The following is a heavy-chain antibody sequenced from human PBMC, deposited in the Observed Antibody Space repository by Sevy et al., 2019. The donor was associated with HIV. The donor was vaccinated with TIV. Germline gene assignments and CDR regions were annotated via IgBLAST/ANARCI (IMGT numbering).Heavy chain of an antibody. D-gene: IGHD6-13*01. J-gene: IGHJ5*02. Sequence: SETLSLTCTVSGGSISSYYWSWIRQPPGKGLEWIGYIYYSGSTNYNPSLKSRVTISVDTSKNQFSLMLSSVTAADTAVYYCARAPGGQQLVDWFDPWGQGTLVTVSS. CDR2: IYYSGST. CDR1: GGSISSYY. CDR3: ARAPGGQQLVDWFDP. V-gene: IGHV4-59*01.